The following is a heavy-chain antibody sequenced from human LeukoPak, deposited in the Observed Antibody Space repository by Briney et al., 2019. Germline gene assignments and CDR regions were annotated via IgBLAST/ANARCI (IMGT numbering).Heavy chain of an antibody. V-gene: IGHV3-9*01. CDR3: AKDPRIAAAGHNPYYFDY. D-gene: IGHD6-13*01. J-gene: IGHJ4*02. CDR1: GFTLDDYA. CDR2: ISWNSGSI. Sequence: GGSLRLSCAASGFTLDDYAMHWVRQAPGKGLEWVSGISWNSGSIGYADSVKGRFTISRDNAKNSLYLQVNSLRAEDTALYYCAKDPRIAAAGHNPYYFDYWGQGTLVTVSS.